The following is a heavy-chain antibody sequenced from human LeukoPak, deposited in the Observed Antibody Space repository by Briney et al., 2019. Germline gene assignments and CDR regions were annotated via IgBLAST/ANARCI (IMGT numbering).Heavy chain of an antibody. CDR1: GGSFSGYY. V-gene: IGHV4-34*01. CDR2: INHSGST. CDR3: AAWAYYYDSSGYYVAFDI. D-gene: IGHD3-22*01. Sequence: SATLSLTCAVYGGSFSGYYWSWIRQPPGKGLEWIGEINHSGSTNYNPSLKSRVTISVDTSKNQFSLKLSSVTAAYTAVYYCAAWAYYYDSSGYYVAFDIWGQGTMVTVSS. J-gene: IGHJ3*02.